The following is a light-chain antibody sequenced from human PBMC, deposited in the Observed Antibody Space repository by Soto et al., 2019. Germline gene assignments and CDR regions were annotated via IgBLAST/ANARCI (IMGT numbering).Light chain of an antibody. Sequence: ILLTQSPATLSVSPGEGATLSCRASQSVSINLAWYQQKPGQAPRPIIYGATTRATGTPARFSGSGSGTEFTLTITSLQSEDFALYFCQQYNNWPPYTFGQGTKVDIK. CDR2: GAT. CDR1: QSVSIN. CDR3: QQYNNWPPYT. V-gene: IGKV3-15*01. J-gene: IGKJ2*01.